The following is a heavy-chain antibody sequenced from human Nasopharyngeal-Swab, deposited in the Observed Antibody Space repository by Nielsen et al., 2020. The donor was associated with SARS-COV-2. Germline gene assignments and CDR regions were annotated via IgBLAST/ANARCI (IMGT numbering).Heavy chain of an antibody. Sequence: GGSLRLSCAASGFTFDDYTMHWVRQRPGKGFEWVSLISWDGGSPYYADSVKGRFTISRDNSKNTVYLQMNSLRAEDTAVYYCAKQYYDSLTDWVFDSWGQGTLVTVSS. CDR3: AKQYYDSLTDWVFDS. CDR2: ISWDGGSP. CDR1: GFTFDDYT. J-gene: IGHJ4*02. D-gene: IGHD3-9*01. V-gene: IGHV3-43*01.